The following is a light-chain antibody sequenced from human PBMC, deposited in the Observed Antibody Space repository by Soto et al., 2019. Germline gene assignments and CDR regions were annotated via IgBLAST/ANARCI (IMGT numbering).Light chain of an antibody. CDR2: GAS. CDR3: QQYHNWPRT. CDR1: QSVSSN. V-gene: IGKV3-15*01. J-gene: IGKJ1*01. Sequence: EIVMTQSPATLSVSPGERATLSCRASQSVSSNLAWYQQKPGQAPRLLIYGASTMATSIPARFSGSGYGTEFTLTISSLHSEDLAVYYCQQYHNWPRTFGQGTKVEIK.